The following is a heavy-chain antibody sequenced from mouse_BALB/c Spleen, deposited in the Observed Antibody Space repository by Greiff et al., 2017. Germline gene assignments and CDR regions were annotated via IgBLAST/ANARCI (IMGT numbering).Heavy chain of an antibody. CDR3: ARARRRLRIFDD. D-gene: IGHD1-2*01. CDR1: GYAFSSYW. Sequence: QVHVKQSGAELVRPGSSVKISCKASGYAFSSYWMNWVKQRPGQGLEWIGQIYPGDGDTNYNGKFKGKATLTADKSSSTAYMQLSSLTSEDSAVYFCARARRRLRIFDDWGQGTTLTVSS. V-gene: IGHV1-80*01. J-gene: IGHJ2*01. CDR2: IYPGDGDT.